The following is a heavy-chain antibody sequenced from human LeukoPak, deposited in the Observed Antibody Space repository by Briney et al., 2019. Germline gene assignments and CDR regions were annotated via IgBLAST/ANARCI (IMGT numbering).Heavy chain of an antibody. CDR1: GGSFSGYY. D-gene: IGHD4-17*01. J-gene: IGHJ4*02. CDR3: ASLSNYGDYEDY. V-gene: IGHV4-34*01. CDR2: INHSGST. Sequence: SETLSLTCAVYGGSFSGYYWSWIRQPPGTGLEWIGEINHSGSTNYNPSLESRVTISVDTSKNQFSLKLSSVTAADTAVYYCASLSNYGDYEDYSGQGTLVAVSS.